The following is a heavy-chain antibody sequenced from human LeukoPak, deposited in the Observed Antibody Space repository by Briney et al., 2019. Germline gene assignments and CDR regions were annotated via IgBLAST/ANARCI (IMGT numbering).Heavy chain of an antibody. J-gene: IGHJ6*04. CDR3: ARGEGYTAMGLMDV. D-gene: IGHD5-18*01. V-gene: IGHV1-2*04. CDR2: INPNSGGT. CDR1: GYTFTGYY. Sequence: ASVKVSCKASGYTFTGYYMHWVRQAPGQGLEWMGLINPNSGGTNYAQKFQGWVTMTRDTSISTAYMELSRLRSDDTAVYYCARGEGYTAMGLMDVWGKGTTVTVSS.